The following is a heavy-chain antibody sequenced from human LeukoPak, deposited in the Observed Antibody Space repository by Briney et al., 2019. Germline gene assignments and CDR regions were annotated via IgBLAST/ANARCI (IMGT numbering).Heavy chain of an antibody. D-gene: IGHD3-9*01. CDR3: ARSIGLTGGGVDV. CDR1: GFTFSDYN. V-gene: IGHV3-11*01. J-gene: IGHJ6*02. Sequence: PGGSLRLSCTASGFTFSDYNMNWVRQAPGKGLEWVSYITNGGSTIHHADSVKGRFTISRDNAKKTLYLQMNSLRAEDTAVYYCARSIGLTGGGVDVWGQGTTVTVSS. CDR2: ITNGGSTI.